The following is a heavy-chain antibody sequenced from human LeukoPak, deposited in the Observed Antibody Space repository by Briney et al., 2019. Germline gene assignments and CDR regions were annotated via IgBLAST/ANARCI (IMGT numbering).Heavy chain of an antibody. D-gene: IGHD3-10*01. CDR2: IYYSGST. V-gene: IGHV4-30-4*07. CDR1: GGSISSGGYS. J-gene: IGHJ4*02. Sequence: SETLSLTCAVSGGSISSGGYSWSWIRQPPGKGLEWIGYIYYSGSTYYNPSLKSRVTISVDTSKNQFSLKLSSVTAADTAVYYCARVYGSGSLYFDYWGQGTLVTVSS. CDR3: ARVYGSGSLYFDY.